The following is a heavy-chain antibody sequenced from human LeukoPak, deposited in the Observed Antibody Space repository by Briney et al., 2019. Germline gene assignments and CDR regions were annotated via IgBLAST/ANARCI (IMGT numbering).Heavy chain of an antibody. Sequence: PGGSLRLSCAASGFTFSSYAMSWVRQAPGKGLEWVSAISGSGGSTYYADSVKGRFTISRDNSKNTLYLQMNSLRAEDTAVYYCAKDYGGVTVTTSHFDYWGQGTLVTVSS. J-gene: IGHJ4*02. D-gene: IGHD4-17*01. CDR2: ISGSGGST. CDR1: GFTFSSYA. CDR3: AKDYGGVTVTTSHFDY. V-gene: IGHV3-23*01.